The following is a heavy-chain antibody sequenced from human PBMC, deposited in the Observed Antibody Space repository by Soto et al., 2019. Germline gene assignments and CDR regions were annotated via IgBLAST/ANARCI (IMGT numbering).Heavy chain of an antibody. CDR3: VRFYGDYVHGVKRRHFDF. Sequence: SETLSLTXTVSGDSISSASYFWGWIRQPPGTGREWIGSVYFVGNSSYNPSLKSRVSISVDASKNQFSLRLSSMTATDTGVYDCVRFYGDYVHGVKRRHFDFWGQGTLVTVSS. CDR2: VYFVGNS. CDR1: GDSISSASYF. V-gene: IGHV4-39*01. J-gene: IGHJ4*02. D-gene: IGHD4-17*01.